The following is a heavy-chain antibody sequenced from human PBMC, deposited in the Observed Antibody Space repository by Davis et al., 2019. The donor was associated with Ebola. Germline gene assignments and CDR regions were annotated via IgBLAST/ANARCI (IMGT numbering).Heavy chain of an antibody. D-gene: IGHD4-17*01. V-gene: IGHV3-9*02. CDR3: AKDGESGDYGYYYYGMDV. J-gene: IGHJ6*02. Sequence: PGGSLRLSCAASGCTADDYAMHWVRQAPGKGLEWVSGISWNSGSIGYADSVKGRFTISRDNAKNSLYLQMNSLRAEDTALYYCAKDGESGDYGYYYYGMDVWGQGPTVAVSS. CDR1: GCTADDYA. CDR2: ISWNSGSI.